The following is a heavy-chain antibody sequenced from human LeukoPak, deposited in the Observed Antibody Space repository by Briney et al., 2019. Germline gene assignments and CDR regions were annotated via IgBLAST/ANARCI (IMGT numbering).Heavy chain of an antibody. Sequence: SETLSLTCGVYGGPLRGYYWIWIRQPPGKGLEWIGEINHSGSTNYHPSLKSRVTISVDTSKHQFYLKLSSVTAADTAVYYCARAYSYGYPYYFDYWGQGTLVTVSS. CDR3: ARAYSYGYPYYFDY. D-gene: IGHD5-18*01. CDR2: INHSGST. V-gene: IGHV4-34*01. CDR1: GGPLRGYY. J-gene: IGHJ4*02.